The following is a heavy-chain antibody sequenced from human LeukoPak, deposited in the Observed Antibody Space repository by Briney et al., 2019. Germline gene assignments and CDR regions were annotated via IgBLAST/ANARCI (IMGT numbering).Heavy chain of an antibody. CDR2: ISAASGRT. J-gene: IGHJ4*02. Sequence: ASVKVSCMASGYSFTSFGLSWVRQAPGQGPEWMGWISAASGRTNYAQKFQDRVTMTTDTSTTTVYMELRSLRSDDTAVYYCAKEQEGTAIGGVFDYWGQGTVVTVSS. CDR3: AKEQEGTAIGGVFDY. V-gene: IGHV1-18*01. D-gene: IGHD2-21*02. CDR1: GYSFTSFG.